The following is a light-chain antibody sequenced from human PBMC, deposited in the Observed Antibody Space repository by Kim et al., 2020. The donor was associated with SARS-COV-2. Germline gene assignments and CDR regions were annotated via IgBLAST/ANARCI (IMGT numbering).Light chain of an antibody. CDR2: AAS. J-gene: IGKJ4*01. Sequence: DIQMTQSPSSLSASVGDRVTITCRASQGINNYLAWFQQKPGKARKSLIYAASSLQSGVPPKFSGSGSGTDFTLTITSLQPEDFATYYCQQYNSYPLTFGGGTKVEI. CDR3: QQYNSYPLT. V-gene: IGKV1-16*02. CDR1: QGINNY.